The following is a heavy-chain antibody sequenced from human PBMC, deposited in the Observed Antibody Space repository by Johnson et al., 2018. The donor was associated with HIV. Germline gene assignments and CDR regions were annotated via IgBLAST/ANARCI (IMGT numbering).Heavy chain of an antibody. V-gene: IGHV3-30-3*01. Sequence: QVQVVESGGGVVQPGRSLRLSCAASGFSFSNYAMHWVRQAPGKGLEWVAVISYDGSNKYYVDSVKGRFTISRDNAKNSLYLQMNSLRAEDTAVYYCARDRFGYYDSSGSYAFDIWGQGTMVTVSS. CDR2: ISYDGSNK. CDR3: ARDRFGYYDSSGSYAFDI. CDR1: GFSFSNYA. D-gene: IGHD3-22*01. J-gene: IGHJ3*02.